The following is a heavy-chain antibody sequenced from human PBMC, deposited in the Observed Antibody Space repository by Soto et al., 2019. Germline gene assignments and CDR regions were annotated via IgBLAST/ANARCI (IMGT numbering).Heavy chain of an antibody. CDR3: ARDRSTIYGVVTPIDY. Sequence: GGSLRLSCAVSGFTFSPYSMNWVRQAPGKGLEWISYISSGGDTIYYADSVRGRFTVSRDNTKNSLYLQMDSLRDEDTAVYYCARDRSTIYGVVTPIDYWGQGTLVTVSS. V-gene: IGHV3-48*02. D-gene: IGHD3-3*01. J-gene: IGHJ4*02. CDR2: ISSGGDTI. CDR1: GFTFSPYS.